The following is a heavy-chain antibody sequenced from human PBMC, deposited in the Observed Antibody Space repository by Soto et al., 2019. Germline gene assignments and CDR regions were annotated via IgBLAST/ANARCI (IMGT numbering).Heavy chain of an antibody. J-gene: IGHJ4*02. D-gene: IGHD6-13*01. CDR2: ISYSGST. CDR1: SDSISSYY. CDR3: ARGTSWQLPFDY. V-gene: IGHV4-59*01. Sequence: SSETLSLTCTVSSDSISSYYWSWIRQPPGKRLERIGYISYSGSTDYNPSLKSRVTISGDTSKNQFSLKVSSVTAADTAVYYCARGTSWQLPFDYWGQGTLVTVSS.